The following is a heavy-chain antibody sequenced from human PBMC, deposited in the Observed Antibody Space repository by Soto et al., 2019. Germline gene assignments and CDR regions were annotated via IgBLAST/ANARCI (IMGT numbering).Heavy chain of an antibody. Sequence: QVQLQESGPGLVKPSQTLSLTCTVSGGSISSGGYYWSWIRQHPGKGLEWIGYIYYSGSTYYNPSLKSRVTVSGDTSKIRCSRNLSSGTAADTGVYYCARGTFVGVVPATLTWFDPWGQGTLVTGSS. CDR3: ARGTFVGVVPATLTWFDP. V-gene: IGHV4-31*03. D-gene: IGHD2-15*01. CDR2: IYYSGST. J-gene: IGHJ5*02. CDR1: GGSISSGGYY.